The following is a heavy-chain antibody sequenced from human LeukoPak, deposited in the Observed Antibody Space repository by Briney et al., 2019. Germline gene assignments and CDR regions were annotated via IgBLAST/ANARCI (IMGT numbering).Heavy chain of an antibody. J-gene: IGHJ4*02. CDR3: ARGRVVIPEGPDY. D-gene: IGHD3-10*01. CDR2: ISYDGNNK. Sequence: GGSLRLSCAASGFPFSTYAMHWFRQAPGKGLEWVAVISYDGNNKYYADSVKGRFAISRDNSRDTLYLQMNSLRAEDSAVYYCARGRVVIPEGPDYWGQGTSVTVSS. CDR1: GFPFSTYA. V-gene: IGHV3-30*09.